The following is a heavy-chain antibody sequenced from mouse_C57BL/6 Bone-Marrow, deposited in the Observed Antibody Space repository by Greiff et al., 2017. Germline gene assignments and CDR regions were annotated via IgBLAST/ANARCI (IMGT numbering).Heavy chain of an antibody. CDR1: GFTFSNYW. Sequence: EVTLVESGGGLVQPGGSMKLSCVASGFTFSNYWMNWVRQSPETGLEWVAQIRLKSDNYATHYAESVKGRFTISRDDSKRSVYMQMNNLRAEDTGIYYCTGRLLEAYWGQGTLVTVSA. D-gene: IGHD1-1*01. CDR2: IRLKSDNYAT. J-gene: IGHJ3*01. V-gene: IGHV6-3*01. CDR3: TGRLLEAY.